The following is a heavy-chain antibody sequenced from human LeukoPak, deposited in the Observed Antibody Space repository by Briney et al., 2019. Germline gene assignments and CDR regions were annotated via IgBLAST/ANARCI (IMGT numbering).Heavy chain of an antibody. Sequence: PSETLSLTCAVSGYSISSGYHWGWIRQPPGKGLEWFGSMYHRGNTYYNPSLKSRVTISVDTSKYQFSLKLRSVTAADTALYYCARVDSNPDYWGQGTLVTVSS. J-gene: IGHJ4*02. CDR3: ARVDSNPDY. V-gene: IGHV4-38-2*01. D-gene: IGHD3-9*01. CDR1: GYSISSGYH. CDR2: MYHRGNT.